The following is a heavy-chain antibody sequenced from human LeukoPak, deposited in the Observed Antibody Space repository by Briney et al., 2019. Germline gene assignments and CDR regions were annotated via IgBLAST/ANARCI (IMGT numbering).Heavy chain of an antibody. Sequence: SETLSLTCTDSGGSISSYYWSWIRQPPWKGLEWIGHIYSSGSTNYNPYLKSRVTISVDTSKNQFSLKLRSVNAADTDVYYCSRGHGWLPDSWGQGTLVTVYS. D-gene: IGHD5-12*01. CDR2: IYSSGST. V-gene: IGHV4-59*01. CDR1: GGSISSYY. J-gene: IGHJ5*01. CDR3: SRGHGWLPDS.